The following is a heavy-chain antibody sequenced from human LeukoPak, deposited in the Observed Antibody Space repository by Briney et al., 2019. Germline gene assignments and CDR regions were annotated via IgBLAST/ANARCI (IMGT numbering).Heavy chain of an antibody. CDR2: IYPGDSDT. CDR3: ATLGGAVAGNPIFFDY. Sequence: GESLKISCKGSGYSFTSYWIGWVRQMPGKGLEWMGIIYPGDSDTSYSPSFQGQVTISADKSISTAYLQWSSLKASDTAMYYCATLGGAVAGNPIFFDYWGQGTLVTVSS. V-gene: IGHV5-51*01. J-gene: IGHJ4*02. CDR1: GYSFTSYW. D-gene: IGHD6-19*01.